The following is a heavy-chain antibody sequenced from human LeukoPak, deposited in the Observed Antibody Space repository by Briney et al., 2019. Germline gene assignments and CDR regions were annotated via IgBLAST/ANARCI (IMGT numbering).Heavy chain of an antibody. Sequence: PGGSLRLSCAASGPSLSNYGIHWVRQAPGKGLEWVAFISYDETDKYYADSVKGRFTISSDNSKSTLFLQMNSLRAEDTAVYYCAKGREYFDYWGQGTLVTVSS. CDR2: ISYDETDK. V-gene: IGHV3-30*18. J-gene: IGHJ4*02. CDR1: GPSLSNYG. CDR3: AKGREYFDY.